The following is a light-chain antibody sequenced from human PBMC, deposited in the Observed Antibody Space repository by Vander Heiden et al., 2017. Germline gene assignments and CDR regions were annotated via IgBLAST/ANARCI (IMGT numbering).Light chain of an antibody. J-gene: IGKJ1*01. CDR1: ASISIN. CDR2: AAS. CDR3: QQRHNSVRT. V-gene: IGKV1-39*01. Sequence: DVRMTQSPPSLSASVGDTVTITCRASASISINLNWYQQKPGKAPKIVIYAASTLQTGMPSRFTGSGSGTEFTLAINSLQPDDFAAYYCQQRHNSVRTFGQGTKVEI.